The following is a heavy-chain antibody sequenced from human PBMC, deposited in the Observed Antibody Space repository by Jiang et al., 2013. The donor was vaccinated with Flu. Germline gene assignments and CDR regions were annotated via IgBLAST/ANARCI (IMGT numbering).Heavy chain of an antibody. J-gene: IGHJ4*02. Sequence: LLKPSETLSLTCAVYGGSFSGYYWSWIRQPPGKGLEWIGEINHSGSTNYNPSLKSRVTISVDTSKNQFSLKLSSVTAADTAVYYCARGHAEDSRQQLVRWVHTRHFDYWGQGTLVTVSS. V-gene: IGHV4-34*01. CDR1: GGSFSGYY. D-gene: IGHD6-13*01. CDR2: INHSGST. CDR3: ARGHAEDSRQQLVRWVHTRHFDY.